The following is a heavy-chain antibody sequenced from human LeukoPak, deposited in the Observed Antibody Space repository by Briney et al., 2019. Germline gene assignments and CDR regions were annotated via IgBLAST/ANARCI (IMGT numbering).Heavy chain of an antibody. D-gene: IGHD5-18*01. CDR2: VSKDTVTK. CDR1: GFSLTHDA. V-gene: IGHV3-30*18. Sequence: PGGSLRLSCAASGFSLTHDAIHWVRQAPGKGLEWVAVVSKDTVTKFYRDSVKGRFTVSTDSSKNTVYLQMTGLRSEDTAVYYCAKDGRGYSYGRYFDYWGQGTLVTVSS. CDR3: AKDGRGYSYGRYFDY. J-gene: IGHJ4*02.